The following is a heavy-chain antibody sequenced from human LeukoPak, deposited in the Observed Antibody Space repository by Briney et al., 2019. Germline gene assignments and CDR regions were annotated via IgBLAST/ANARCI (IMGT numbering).Heavy chain of an antibody. CDR1: GYTFTGYY. V-gene: IGHV1-2*02. CDR2: INPNSGGT. CDR3: AGDPTRRDYYYYMDV. Sequence: ASVKVSCKASGYTFTGYYMHWVRQAPGQGLEWMGWINPNSGGTNYAQKFQGRVTMTRDTSISTAYMELSRLRSDDTAVYYCAGDPTRRDYYYYMDVWGKGTTVTVSS. D-gene: IGHD2-2*01. J-gene: IGHJ6*03.